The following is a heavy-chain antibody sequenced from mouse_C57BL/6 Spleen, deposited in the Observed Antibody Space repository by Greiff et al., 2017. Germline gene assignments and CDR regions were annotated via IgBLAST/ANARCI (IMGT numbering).Heavy chain of an antibody. Sequence: EVKLVESGGGLVQPKGSLKLSCAASGFSFNTYAMNWVRQAPGKGLEWVARIRSKSNNYATYYADSVKDRFTISRDDSESMLYLQMNNLKTEDTAMYDCVTSYYGNLDYWGQGTTLTVSS. CDR3: VTSYYGNLDY. CDR1: GFSFNTYA. CDR2: IRSKSNNYAT. J-gene: IGHJ2*01. V-gene: IGHV10-1*01. D-gene: IGHD2-1*01.